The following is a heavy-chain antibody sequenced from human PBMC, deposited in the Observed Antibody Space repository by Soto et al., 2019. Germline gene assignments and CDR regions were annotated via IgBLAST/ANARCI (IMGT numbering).Heavy chain of an antibody. CDR1: GGSISSYY. J-gene: IGHJ4*02. V-gene: IGHV4-59*01. D-gene: IGHD6-19*01. Sequence: SETLSLTCTVSGGSISSYYWSWIRQPPGKGLEWIGYIYYSGSTNYNPSLKSRVTISVDTSKNQFSLKLSSVTAADTAVYYCAGGSSGWYLFDYWGQGTLVTVSS. CDR2: IYYSGST. CDR3: AGGSSGWYLFDY.